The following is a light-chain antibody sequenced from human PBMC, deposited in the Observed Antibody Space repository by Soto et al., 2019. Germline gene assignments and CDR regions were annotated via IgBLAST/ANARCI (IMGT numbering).Light chain of an antibody. J-gene: IGKJ5*01. Sequence: DIQMTQSPSSLSASVGYRVTITCQASHDITNFLNWYLQKPEKDPKLLVYDASNLKTGVPARFSGSGYGTDFTLTISSRQPEDFGTYYCQQYDNLPNSITFGQGTRLEIK. CDR1: HDITNF. CDR3: QQYDNLPNSIT. CDR2: DAS. V-gene: IGKV1-33*01.